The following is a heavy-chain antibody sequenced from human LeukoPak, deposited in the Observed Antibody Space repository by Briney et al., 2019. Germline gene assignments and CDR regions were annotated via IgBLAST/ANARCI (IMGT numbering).Heavy chain of an antibody. D-gene: IGHD3-10*02. Sequence: PGGSLRLSCAASGFTFSSYSMNWVRQAPGKGLEWVSSISSSSSYIYYADSVKGRFTISRDNAKNPLYLQMNSLRAEDTAVYYCARDMFGFEYYFDYWGQGTLVTVSS. V-gene: IGHV3-21*01. CDR2: ISSSSSYI. CDR3: ARDMFGFEYYFDY. J-gene: IGHJ4*02. CDR1: GFTFSSYS.